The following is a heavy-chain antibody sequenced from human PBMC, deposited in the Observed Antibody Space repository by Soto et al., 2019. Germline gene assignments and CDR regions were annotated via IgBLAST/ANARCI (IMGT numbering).Heavy chain of an antibody. CDR2: VDHSETT. V-gene: IGHV4-34*02. J-gene: IGHJ1*01. CDR3: ARGRVTARRIYFDV. Sequence: VQLLQRGAGLLRPSETLSLTCAVIDGSFRGYHWTWIPQSPGKGLEWIGEVDHSETTNYNPSLKSPVTLSVDTFKKEFSLRLNFGTAADTAVYFCARGRVTARRIYFDVWGQGSLATVSS. CDR1: DGSFRGYH. D-gene: IGHD3-9*01.